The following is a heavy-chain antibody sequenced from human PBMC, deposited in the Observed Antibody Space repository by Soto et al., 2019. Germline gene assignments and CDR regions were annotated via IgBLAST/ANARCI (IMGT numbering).Heavy chain of an antibody. Sequence: PGGSLRLSCAASGFTFSSHWMNWVRQAPGKGLEWVSSISSSSSYIYYADSVKGQFTISRDNAKNSLYLQMNSLRAEDTAVYYCARGHNRLVDTDGGNDYWGQGTLVTVS. CDR2: ISSSSSYI. CDR3: ARGHNRLVDTDGGNDY. CDR1: GFTFSSHW. D-gene: IGHD1-26*01. J-gene: IGHJ4*02. V-gene: IGHV3-21*01.